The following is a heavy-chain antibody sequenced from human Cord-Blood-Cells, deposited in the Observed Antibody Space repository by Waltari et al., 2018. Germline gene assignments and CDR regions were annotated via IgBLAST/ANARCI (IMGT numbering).Heavy chain of an antibody. D-gene: IGHD1-26*01. Sequence: EVQLLESGGGLVQPGGSLRLSCEASGITFSSHAMSWVRRAPGKVLEWVSAISGSGGSTYYAYTVKVRFTISRDNSKNTLYLQMNSLRAEDTAVYYCARHGPGKWVDYWGQGTLVTVSS. CDR2: ISGSGGST. CDR1: GITFSSHA. CDR3: ARHGPGKWVDY. J-gene: IGHJ4*02. V-gene: IGHV3-23*01.